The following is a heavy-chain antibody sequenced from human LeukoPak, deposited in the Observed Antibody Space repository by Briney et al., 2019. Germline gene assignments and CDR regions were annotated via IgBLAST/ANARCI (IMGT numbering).Heavy chain of an antibody. CDR2: ISTYNGNT. CDR3: AGWVRMTTWFDP. D-gene: IGHD4-17*01. V-gene: IGHV1-18*01. Sequence: ASVKVSCKASGYNFISYGITWVRQAPGQGLGWMGWISTYNGNTNYAQKFQGRVTMTTDTSTSTAYMELRSLRSDDTALYYCAGWVRMTTWFDPWGQGTLVTVSS. CDR1: GYNFISYG. J-gene: IGHJ5*02.